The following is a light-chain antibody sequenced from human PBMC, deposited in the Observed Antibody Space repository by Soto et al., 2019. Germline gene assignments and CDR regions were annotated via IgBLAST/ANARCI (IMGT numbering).Light chain of an antibody. J-gene: IGKJ3*01. CDR2: AAS. CDR3: QQSYSHLLFT. V-gene: IGKV1-39*01. CDR1: QNIGTY. Sequence: DIQMTQSPSSLSASVGDSVAITCRASQNIGTYLNWYQQKPGKAPQVLIYAASSLQTGVPSRFSGRGSGTDFTLTITTLQPEDSATYYCQQSYSHLLFTFGPGIKVEIK.